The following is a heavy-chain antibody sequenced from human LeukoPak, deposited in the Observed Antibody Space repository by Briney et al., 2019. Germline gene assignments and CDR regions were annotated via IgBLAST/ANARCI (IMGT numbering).Heavy chain of an antibody. CDR1: GFTLSYYG. D-gene: IGHD3-22*01. V-gene: IGHV3-30*18. CDR2: ISYEGSNK. J-gene: IGHJ4*02. CDR3: AKPYYYDRSGSGVNHFDY. Sequence: GGSLRLSCAASGFTLSYYGVHWVRQAPGKGLEWVAVISYEGSNKYYADSVKGRFTISRDNTKNTLYLQMNSLRAEDTAVYYCAKPYYYDRSGSGVNHFDYWGQGTLVTVSS.